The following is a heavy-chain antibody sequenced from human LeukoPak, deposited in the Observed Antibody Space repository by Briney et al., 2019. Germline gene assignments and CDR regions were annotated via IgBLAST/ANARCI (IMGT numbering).Heavy chain of an antibody. D-gene: IGHD2-15*01. J-gene: IGHJ4*02. Sequence: PSETLSLTCTVSGGSISSSSYYWGWIRQPPGKGLEWIGSIYYSGSTYYNPSLKSRVTISVDTSKNQFSLKLSSVTAADTAVYYCASHYFFKVVVAATPFDYWGQGTLVTVSS. V-gene: IGHV4-39*01. CDR1: GGSISSSSYY. CDR2: IYYSGST. CDR3: ASHYFFKVVVAATPFDY.